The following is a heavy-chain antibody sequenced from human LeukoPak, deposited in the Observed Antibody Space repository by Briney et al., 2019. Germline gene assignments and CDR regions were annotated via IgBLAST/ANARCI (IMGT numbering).Heavy chain of an antibody. V-gene: IGHV3-23*01. Sequence: GGSLRLSCAASGFTFSSYAMSWVRQAPGKGLEWVSAISGSGGSTYYADSVKGRFTISRDNSKNTLYLQMNSLRAEDTAVYYCAKDRTLSSPYYDFWSGYYKDYYFDYWGQGALVTVSS. D-gene: IGHD3-3*01. J-gene: IGHJ4*02. CDR3: AKDRTLSSPYYDFWSGYYKDYYFDY. CDR2: ISGSGGST. CDR1: GFTFSSYA.